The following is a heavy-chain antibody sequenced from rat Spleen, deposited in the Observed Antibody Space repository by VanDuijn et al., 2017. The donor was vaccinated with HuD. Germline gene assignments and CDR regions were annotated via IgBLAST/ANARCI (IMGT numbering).Heavy chain of an antibody. CDR3: ARHGYSGPFDY. D-gene: IGHD1-1*01. CDR1: GFTFSDYA. V-gene: IGHV5-17*01. CDR2: IIYDGSST. J-gene: IGHJ2*01. Sequence: EVQLVESGGDLVQPGRSLKFSCAASGFTFSDYAMAWVRQAPKRGLEWVATIIYDGSSTYYRDSVKGRFTISRDNAKSTLYLQMDSLRSEDTATYYCARHGYSGPFDYWGQGVMVTVSS.